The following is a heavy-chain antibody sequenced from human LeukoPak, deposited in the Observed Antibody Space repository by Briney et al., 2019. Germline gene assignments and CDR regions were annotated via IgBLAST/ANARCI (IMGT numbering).Heavy chain of an antibody. D-gene: IGHD5-12*01. V-gene: IGHV4-4*09. J-gene: IGHJ4*02. Sequence: PSETLSLTCTVSGGSIRAWQWSWVRQPPGKGLEWIGHINSNGRTDYNPSLRSRLTFSVDTSRDQFSLKLRSVTAADTAMYYCATSYDYKVVLFDLWGQGTLVTVSS. CDR1: GGSIRAWQ. CDR2: INSNGRT. CDR3: ATSYDYKVVLFDL.